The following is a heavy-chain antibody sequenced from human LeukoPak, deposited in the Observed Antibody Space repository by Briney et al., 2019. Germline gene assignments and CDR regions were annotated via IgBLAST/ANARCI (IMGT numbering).Heavy chain of an antibody. J-gene: IGHJ4*02. CDR1: GGTFSSYA. V-gene: IGHV1-69*13. CDR3: ARGAHYYDSSGYYLCDY. Sequence: SVKVSCKASGGTFSSYAISWVRQAPGQGLEWMGGIIPIFAPANYAQKFQGRVTITADESTGTAYMKLSSLRSEDTAVYYCARGAHYYDSSGYYLCDYWGQGTLVTVSS. CDR2: IIPIFAPA. D-gene: IGHD3-22*01.